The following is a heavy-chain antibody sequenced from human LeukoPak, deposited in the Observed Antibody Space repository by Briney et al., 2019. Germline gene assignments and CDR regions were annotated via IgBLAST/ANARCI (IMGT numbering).Heavy chain of an antibody. CDR1: GYSISSGYY. Sequence: SETLSLTCSVSGYSISSGYYWDWIRQPAGKGLEWIGRIYISGSTNYNPSLKSRVTMSVDSSKNQFSLTLTSVTAADTAVYYCARRRTAGWLRLYYFDYWGQGTLVTVSS. CDR2: IYISGST. V-gene: IGHV4-4*07. D-gene: IGHD5-12*01. CDR3: ARRRTAGWLRLYYFDY. J-gene: IGHJ4*02.